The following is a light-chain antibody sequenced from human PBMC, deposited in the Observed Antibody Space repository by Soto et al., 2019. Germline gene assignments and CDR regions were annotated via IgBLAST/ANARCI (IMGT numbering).Light chain of an antibody. CDR2: DVS. Sequence: QSVLTHPASVSGSPGQSITISCTGTSNDVGGHNYVSWYQQHPGKAPKLMIYDVSNRPSGVSNRFSGSKSGNTASLTISGLQAEDEADYYCSSYASSSTVVFGGGTKLTVL. V-gene: IGLV2-14*01. CDR3: SSYASSSTVV. J-gene: IGLJ2*01. CDR1: SNDVGGHNY.